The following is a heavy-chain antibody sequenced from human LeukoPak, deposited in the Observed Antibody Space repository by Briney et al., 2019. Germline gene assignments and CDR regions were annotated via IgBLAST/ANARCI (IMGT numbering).Heavy chain of an antibody. CDR1: GFTFSSYW. J-gene: IGHJ6*03. V-gene: IGHV3-74*01. CDR3: ARHYSSSWYENYYYYMDV. Sequence: PGGSLRLSCAASGFTFSSYWMHWVRQAPGKGLVWVSRINSDGSSTSYADSVKGRFTISRDKAKNTLYLQMNSLRAEDTAVYYCARHYSSSWYENYYYYMDVWGKGTTVTVSS. CDR2: INSDGSST. D-gene: IGHD6-13*01.